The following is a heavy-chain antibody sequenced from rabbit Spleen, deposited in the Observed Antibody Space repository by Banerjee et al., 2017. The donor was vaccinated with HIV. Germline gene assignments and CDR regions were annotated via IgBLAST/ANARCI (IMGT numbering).Heavy chain of an antibody. Sequence: QQLVESGGGLVKPGASLTLTCKASGFDFSRGYDMCWVRQAPGKGLELIACIYTGSSGSTYYASWAKGRFTISKTSSTTVTLQMTSLTAADTATYFCARGTTNSGWAYDLWGQGTLVTVS. CDR3: ARGTTNSGWAYDL. V-gene: IGHV1S40*01. CDR1: GFDFSRGYD. CDR2: IYTGSSGST. D-gene: IGHD1-1*01. J-gene: IGHJ4*01.